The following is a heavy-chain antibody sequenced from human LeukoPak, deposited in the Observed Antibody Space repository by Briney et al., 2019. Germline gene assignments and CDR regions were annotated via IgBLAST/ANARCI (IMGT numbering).Heavy chain of an antibody. CDR1: GGSFSGYY. Sequence: PSETLSLTCAVYGGSFSGYYWSWIRQPPGKGLEWIGEINHSGSTNYNPSLKSRVTISVDTSKNQFSLKLSSVTAADTAVYYCARDLHDSSGYYYCYYMDVWGKGTTVTISS. CDR2: INHSGST. J-gene: IGHJ6*03. V-gene: IGHV4-34*01. CDR3: ARDLHDSSGYYYCYYMDV. D-gene: IGHD3-22*01.